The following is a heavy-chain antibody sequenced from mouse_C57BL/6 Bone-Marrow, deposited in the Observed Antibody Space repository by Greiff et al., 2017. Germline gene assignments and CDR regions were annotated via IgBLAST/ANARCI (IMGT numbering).Heavy chain of an antibody. CDR3: ARIGRLPYYFDY. CDR1: GFSLSTFGMG. J-gene: IGHJ2*01. V-gene: IGHV8-8*01. CDR2: ICWDDDK. Sequence: QVTLKESGPGILQPSQTLSLTCSFSGFSLSTFGMGVGWIRQPSGQGLEWLAHICWDDDKYYNPALKNRLPISKDTSKNQVFLKIANVDTADTATDFCARIGRLPYYFDYWGQGTNRTVSS.